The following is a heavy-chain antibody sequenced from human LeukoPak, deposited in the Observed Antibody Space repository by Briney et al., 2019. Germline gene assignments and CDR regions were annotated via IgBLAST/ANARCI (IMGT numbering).Heavy chain of an antibody. CDR2: IYHSGST. J-gene: IGHJ3*02. V-gene: IGHV4-4*02. CDR3: ARAVVPAAIWVDFILPDAFDI. D-gene: IGHD2-2*02. Sequence: SGTLSLTCAVSGGSISSSNWWSWVRQPPGKGLEWIGEIYHSGSTNYNPSLKSRVTISVDKSKNQFSLKLSSVTAADTAVYYCARAVVPAAIWVDFILPDAFDIWGQGTMVTVSS. CDR1: GGSISSSNW.